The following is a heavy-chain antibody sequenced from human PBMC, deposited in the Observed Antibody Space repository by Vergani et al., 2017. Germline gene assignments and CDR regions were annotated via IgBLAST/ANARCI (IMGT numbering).Heavy chain of an antibody. CDR3: PRGYYGILTGYRY. V-gene: IGHV1-46*03. D-gene: IGHD3-9*01. CDR1: GYTFSNYY. CDR2: INPSGGHT. Sequence: QVQVVQSGAEVKKSGASVKVSCKTSGYTFSNYYMHWVRQAPGQGLEWMGIINPSGGHTNYAQKFQGRVTMTRDTSTSTVYMELSSLRSEDTAIYYCPRGYYGILTGYRYWGQGTLVTVSA. J-gene: IGHJ4*02.